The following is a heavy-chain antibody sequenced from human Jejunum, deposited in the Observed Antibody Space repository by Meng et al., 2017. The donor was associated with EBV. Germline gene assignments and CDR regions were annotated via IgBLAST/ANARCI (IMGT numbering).Heavy chain of an antibody. Sequence: EEEWGGSGGGLVQPGGSLRLSCAASGFSFSIYGMSWVRQAPGKGLECVSGISGNSITTSYADSVKGRFTISRDNSKNTVFLQMNSLRAEDTAIYYCAKSLFGGNTVWGQGTLVTVSS. V-gene: IGHV3-23*04. CDR1: GFSFSIYG. D-gene: IGHD4-23*01. CDR2: ISGNSITT. J-gene: IGHJ4*02. CDR3: AKSLFGGNTV.